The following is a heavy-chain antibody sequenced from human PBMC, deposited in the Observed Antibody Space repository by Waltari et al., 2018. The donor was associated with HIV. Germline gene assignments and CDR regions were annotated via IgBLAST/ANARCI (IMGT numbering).Heavy chain of an antibody. Sequence: VQLVQSGPEMRKPGASVKISCRASGFTFTNYVFSWVRQAPGQGLEWLGWINAYDGNKDSARKFKGRITLTTDTSTTTAYLEVRSLRSDDTAIYHCVRGGGSWLYDMYYYQGLDVWGQGTTVIVSS. D-gene: IGHD2-8*01. CDR2: INAYDGNK. J-gene: IGHJ6*02. CDR3: VRGGGSWLYDMYYYQGLDV. CDR1: GFTFTNYV. V-gene: IGHV1-18*01.